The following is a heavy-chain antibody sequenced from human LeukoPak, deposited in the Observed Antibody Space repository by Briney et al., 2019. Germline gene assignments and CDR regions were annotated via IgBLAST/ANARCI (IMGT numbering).Heavy chain of an antibody. D-gene: IGHD3-9*01. CDR1: GFTFSSYS. J-gene: IGHJ6*04. V-gene: IGHV3-21*01. CDR2: ISRSSSYI. Sequence: GGPLRFSCGASGFTFSSYSMNWVRKAPGKGLEGFSSISRSSSYIYYADSVKGRFTISRDNAKNALYLQMSSLSAEDTAEYYCAGDTYYDILTGPSRLDVWGKGTTVTVSS. CDR3: AGDTYYDILTGPSRLDV.